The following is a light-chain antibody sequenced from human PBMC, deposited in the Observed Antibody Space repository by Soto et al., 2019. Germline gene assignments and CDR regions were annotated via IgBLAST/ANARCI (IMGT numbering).Light chain of an antibody. Sequence: DMQMTQSPSSLSASVEDRVIITCRASQSISNHLNWYQQKPGKAPKLLIFAASSLQSGVPSRFSGSRSGPDFTLTISSLQPEDVATYYCQKYNSAPLTFGQGTRLEI. CDR1: QSISNH. V-gene: IGKV1-39*01. J-gene: IGKJ5*01. CDR2: AAS. CDR3: QKYNSAPLT.